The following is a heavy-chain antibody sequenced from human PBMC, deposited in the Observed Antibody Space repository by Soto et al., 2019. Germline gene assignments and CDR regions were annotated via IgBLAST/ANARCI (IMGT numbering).Heavy chain of an antibody. J-gene: IGHJ5*02. CDR1: GYIFTTYN. Sequence: QEQLVQSGTEVKKPGASVRVSCKAFGYIFTTYNIHWLRQAPGQGLEGMGMINPSGGPTSYAEKFQGRVTMTSDTSTTTVYMELSSLTSEDTAVYYCAFGRPTASSWLDPWGQGTLVSVSS. V-gene: IGHV1-46*01. CDR3: AFGRPTASSWLDP. D-gene: IGHD2-2*01. CDR2: INPSGGPT.